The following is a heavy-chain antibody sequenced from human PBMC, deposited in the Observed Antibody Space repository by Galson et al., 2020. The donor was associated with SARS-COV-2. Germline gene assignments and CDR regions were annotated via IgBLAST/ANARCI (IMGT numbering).Heavy chain of an antibody. CDR3: ARGAEERRIIVVGPYYDSDMDV. V-gene: IGHV4-34*01. Sequence: SATLSLTCAVSGGTFRNYYWTWIRQSPEKGLEWLGDIKHRGSHNYNPSPKSRRATSADASKKQSSLSLSSVPAADTAAYYCARGAEERRIIVVGPYYDSDMDVWGSGTTVTVSS. CDR2: IKHRGSH. J-gene: IGHJ6*03. CDR1: GGTFRNYY. D-gene: IGHD2-15*01.